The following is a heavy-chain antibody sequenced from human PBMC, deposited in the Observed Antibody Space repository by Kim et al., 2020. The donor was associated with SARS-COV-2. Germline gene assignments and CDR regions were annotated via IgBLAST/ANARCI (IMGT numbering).Heavy chain of an antibody. CDR1: GFTFSTYW. CDR3: ARDPDYGGSGVFLDF. Sequence: GGSLRLSCTASGFTFSTYWMTWVRQAPGKGLEWVAHINPGGSETYYEDSVKGRFTVSRDNAENSLYLQMNVLRADDTALYYCARDPDYGGSGVFLDFWGQGTMVTVSS. V-gene: IGHV3-7*03. CDR2: INPGGSET. D-gene: IGHD2-15*01. J-gene: IGHJ4*02.